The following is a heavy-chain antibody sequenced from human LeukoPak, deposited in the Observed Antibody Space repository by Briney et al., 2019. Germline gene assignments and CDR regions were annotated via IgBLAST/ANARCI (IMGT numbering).Heavy chain of an antibody. CDR1: GFTFDDYA. V-gene: IGHV3-9*01. Sequence: GRSLRLSCAASGFTFDDYAMHWVRQAPGKGLEWVSGISWNSGSIGYADSVKGRFTISRDNAKNSLYLQMNSLRAEDTALYYCAKDMGEYYYYYGMDVWGQGTTVTVSS. D-gene: IGHD3-16*01. J-gene: IGHJ6*02. CDR3: AKDMGEYYYYYGMDV. CDR2: ISWNSGSI.